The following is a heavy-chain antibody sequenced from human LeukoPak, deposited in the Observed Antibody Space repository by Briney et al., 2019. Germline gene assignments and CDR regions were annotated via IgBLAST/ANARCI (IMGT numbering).Heavy chain of an antibody. CDR2: INPSGGST. J-gene: IGHJ4*02. CDR3: ARNTLDTAMGAAVDY. D-gene: IGHD5-18*01. CDR1: GGTFSSYA. Sequence: GASVKVSCKASGGTFSSYAISWVRQAPGQGLEWMGRINPSGGSTSYAQKFQGRVTMTRDTSTSTVYMELSSLRSEDTAVYYCARNTLDTAMGAAVDYWGQGTLVTVSS. V-gene: IGHV1-46*03.